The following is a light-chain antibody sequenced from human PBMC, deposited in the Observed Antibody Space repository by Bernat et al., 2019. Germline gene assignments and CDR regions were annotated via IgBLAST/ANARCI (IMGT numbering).Light chain of an antibody. CDR1: SSDVGYYNR. V-gene: IGLV2-18*02. Sequence: HSALTQPPSVSGSPGQSVTISCTGTSSDVGYYNRVSWYRQPPGTAPKLMIYEVNNRPSGVSDRFSGSKSGNTASLTIAGLQAEDEADYYCSSYSSTSTYVVFSGGTKLTVL. CDR3: SSYSSTSTYVV. CDR2: EVN. J-gene: IGLJ2*01.